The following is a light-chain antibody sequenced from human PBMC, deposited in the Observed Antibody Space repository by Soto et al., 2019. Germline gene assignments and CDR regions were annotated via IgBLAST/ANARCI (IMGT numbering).Light chain of an antibody. CDR2: DVS. V-gene: IGLV2-11*01. Sequence: QSVLTQPPSASGSPGQSVTISCTGSSSDVGGYNYVSWYQQHPGKAPKLIIYDVSKRPSGVPDRFSGSKSGNTASLTISGLQAEDEADYYCCPYAGSYTWVFGGGTKLTVL. J-gene: IGLJ3*02. CDR1: SSDVGGYNY. CDR3: CPYAGSYTWV.